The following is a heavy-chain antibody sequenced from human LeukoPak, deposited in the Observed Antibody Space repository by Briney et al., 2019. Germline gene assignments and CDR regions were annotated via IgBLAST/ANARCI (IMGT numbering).Heavy chain of an antibody. CDR1: GYTFTSYY. Sequence: APVKVSCKASGYTFTSYYMHWVRQAPGQGLEWMGIINPSGGSTSYAQKFQGRVTMTGDTSTSTVYMELSSLRSEDTAVYYCARTGYCSGGSCYGGFDPWGQGTLVTVSS. CDR2: INPSGGST. V-gene: IGHV1-46*01. CDR3: ARTGYCSGGSCYGGFDP. D-gene: IGHD2-15*01. J-gene: IGHJ5*02.